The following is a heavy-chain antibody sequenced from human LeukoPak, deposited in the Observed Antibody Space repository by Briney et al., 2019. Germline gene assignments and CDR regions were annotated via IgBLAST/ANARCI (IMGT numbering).Heavy chain of an antibody. V-gene: IGHV3-48*03. CDR2: ISSSGGTI. D-gene: IGHD6-19*01. Sequence: GGSLRLSCAVSGFTFSSYEMNWVRQAPGKGLEWVSYISSSGGTIYYADSVKGRFTISRDNAKNSLYLQTNSLRAEDTAVYYCARDNPQTGFSSGWDAFDIWGQGTMVTVSS. J-gene: IGHJ3*02. CDR3: ARDNPQTGFSSGWDAFDI. CDR1: GFTFSSYE.